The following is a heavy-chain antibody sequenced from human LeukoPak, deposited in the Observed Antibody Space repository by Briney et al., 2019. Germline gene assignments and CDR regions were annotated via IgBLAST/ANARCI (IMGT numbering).Heavy chain of an antibody. Sequence: PGGSLRLSCAASGFTFSGSAMHRVRQASGKGLEWLGRIRSKANSYATAYAASVKGRFTISRDDSKNTAYLQMNSLKTEDTAVYYCTRSWDYCSGGSCYVMDVWGKGTTVTVSS. D-gene: IGHD2-15*01. CDR2: IRSKANSYAT. J-gene: IGHJ6*04. V-gene: IGHV3-73*01. CDR3: TRSWDYCSGGSCYVMDV. CDR1: GFTFSGSA.